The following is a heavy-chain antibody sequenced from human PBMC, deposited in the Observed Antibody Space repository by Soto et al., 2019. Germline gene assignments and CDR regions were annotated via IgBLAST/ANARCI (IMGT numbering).Heavy chain of an antibody. V-gene: IGHV4-34*01. Sequence: SETLSLTCAVYCGSFSGYYWSWIHQPPGKGLEWIGEINHSGSTNYNPSLKSRVTISVDTSKNQFSLKLSSVTAADTAVYYCARARKKIVVVPAATSGTFDYWGQGTLVTVSS. CDR1: CGSFSGYY. D-gene: IGHD2-2*01. CDR3: ARARKKIVVVPAATSGTFDY. CDR2: INHSGST. J-gene: IGHJ4*02.